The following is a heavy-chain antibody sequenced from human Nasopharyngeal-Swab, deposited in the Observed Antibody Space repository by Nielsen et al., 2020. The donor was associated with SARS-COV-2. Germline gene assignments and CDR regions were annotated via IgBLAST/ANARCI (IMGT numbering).Heavy chain of an antibody. CDR2: INPSGGST. CDR3: ARAVKYYYGSGSYLLDY. J-gene: IGHJ4*02. CDR1: GYTFTSYY. D-gene: IGHD3-10*01. V-gene: IGHV1-46*01. Sequence: ASVQVSCKASGYTFTSYYMHWVRQAPGQGLEWMGIINPSGGSTSYAQKFQGRVTMTRDTSTSTVYMELSSLRSEDTAVYYCARAVKYYYGSGSYLLDYWGQGTLVTVSS.